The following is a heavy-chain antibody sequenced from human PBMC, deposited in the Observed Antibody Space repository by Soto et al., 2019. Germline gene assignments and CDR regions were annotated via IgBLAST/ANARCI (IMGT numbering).Heavy chain of an antibody. CDR2: ISGRGDII. CDR1: GFTFGNFV. V-gene: IGHV3-23*01. J-gene: IGHJ4*02. D-gene: IGHD3-16*01. Sequence: VQLLESGGDLVQPGGSLRLSCAASGFTFGNFVMSWVRQAPGKGLEWVSSISGRGDIIFYADSVKGRFTISRDNSQNPLEPQMNSPRAEDRAFYYFAKMAWMGDPPGGDFWGQGILVTISS. CDR3: AKMAWMGDPPGGDF.